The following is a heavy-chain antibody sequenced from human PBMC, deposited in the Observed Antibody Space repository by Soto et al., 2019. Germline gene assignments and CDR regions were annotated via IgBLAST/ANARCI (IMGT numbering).Heavy chain of an antibody. CDR3: ARATKFVLWFGELLSYFDY. V-gene: IGHV4-59*01. Sequence: SETLSLPCTVSGGSLSSYYWSWIRQPPGKGLEWIGYIYYSGSTNYNPSLKSRVTISVDTSKNQFSLKLSSVTAADTAVYYCARATKFVLWFGELLSYFDYWGQGTLVTVSS. CDR2: IYYSGST. D-gene: IGHD3-10*01. CDR1: GGSLSSYY. J-gene: IGHJ4*02.